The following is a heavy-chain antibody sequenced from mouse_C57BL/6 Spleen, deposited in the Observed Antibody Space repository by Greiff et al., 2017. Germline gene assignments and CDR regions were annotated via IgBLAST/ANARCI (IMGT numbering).Heavy chain of an antibody. CDR3: AREGDYGFAY. Sequence: EVQLVESEGGLVQPGSSMKLSCTASGFTFSDYYMAWVRQVPEKGLEWVANINYDGSSTYYLDSLKSRFIISRDNAKNILYLQMSSLKSEDTATYYCAREGDYGFAYWGQGTLVTVSA. D-gene: IGHD2-4*01. J-gene: IGHJ3*01. V-gene: IGHV5-16*01. CDR2: INYDGSST. CDR1: GFTFSDYY.